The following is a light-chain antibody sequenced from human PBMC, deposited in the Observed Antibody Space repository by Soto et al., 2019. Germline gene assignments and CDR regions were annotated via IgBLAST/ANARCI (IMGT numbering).Light chain of an antibody. J-gene: IGLJ3*02. CDR3: SSYTSSSTLE. Sequence: QSALTQPASVSGSPGQSITISCTGTSSDVGGYNYVSWYQQHPGKAPKLMIYDVSNRHSGVSNRFSGSKSGNTASLTISGLHAEDEADYYCSSYTSSSTLEFGGGTKLTVL. CDR2: DVS. CDR1: SSDVGGYNY. V-gene: IGLV2-14*01.